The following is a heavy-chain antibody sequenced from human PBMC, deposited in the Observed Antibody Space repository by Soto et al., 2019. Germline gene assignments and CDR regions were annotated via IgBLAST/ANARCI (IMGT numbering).Heavy chain of an antibody. V-gene: IGHV3-53*01. CDR2: IYSGGST. CDR1: GFTVTNKY. Sequence: EVQLVESGGGLIQPGGSLRLSCAASGFTVTNKYMTWVRQAPGKGLEWVSVIYSGGSTSYADSVKGRFTISRDNSKDIEYLQMTSLGAEDTAVYYGARVDYGAYGWYFDHWGRGTLVTVSS. D-gene: IGHD4-17*01. J-gene: IGHJ2*01. CDR3: ARVDYGAYGWYFDH.